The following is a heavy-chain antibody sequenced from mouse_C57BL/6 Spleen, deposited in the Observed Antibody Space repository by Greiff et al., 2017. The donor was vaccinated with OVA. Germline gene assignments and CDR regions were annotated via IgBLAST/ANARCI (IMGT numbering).Heavy chain of an antibody. V-gene: IGHV1-22*01. CDR3: ARWFYGSSPYYAMDY. CDR1: GYTFTDYN. CDR2: INPNNGGT. D-gene: IGHD1-1*01. Sequence: LVEPGASVKMSCKASGYTFTDYNMHWVKQSHGKSLEWIGYINPNNGGTSYNQKFKGKATLTVNKSSSTAYMELRSLTSEDSAVYYCARWFYGSSPYYAMDYWGQGTSVTVSS. J-gene: IGHJ4*01.